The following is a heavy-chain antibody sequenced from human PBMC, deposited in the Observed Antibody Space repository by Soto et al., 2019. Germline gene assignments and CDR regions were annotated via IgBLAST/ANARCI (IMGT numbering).Heavy chain of an antibody. Sequence: PVNVSCKASGGTFSNYAISWVRQAPRQGIEWMGGIIPIFNTANYAQKFQGRVPSTADKSTSTAYMELSSLRSEDTAVYYCARGLLVPAGTRYYYYGMDVWGQGTTVTVSS. CDR3: ARGLLVPAGTRYYYYGMDV. J-gene: IGHJ6*02. CDR2: IIPIFNTA. V-gene: IGHV1-69*06. CDR1: GGTFSNYA. D-gene: IGHD2-2*01.